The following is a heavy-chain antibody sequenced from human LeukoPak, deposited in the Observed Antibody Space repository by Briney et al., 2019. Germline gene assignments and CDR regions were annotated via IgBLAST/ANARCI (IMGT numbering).Heavy chain of an antibody. V-gene: IGHV4-59*01. J-gene: IGHJ6*02. Sequence: SETLSLTCTVSGGSINTYYWSWIRQSPGKGLEWIAYVYYTGSTNYNPSLRSRVTISVDTSKNQFSLKMGSVTTADTAVYYCARNFRGLWSGYYDLREYYYGLDVWGRGTTVTVSS. CDR1: GGSINTYY. CDR3: ARNFRGLWSGYYDLREYYYGLDV. D-gene: IGHD3-3*01. CDR2: VYYTGST.